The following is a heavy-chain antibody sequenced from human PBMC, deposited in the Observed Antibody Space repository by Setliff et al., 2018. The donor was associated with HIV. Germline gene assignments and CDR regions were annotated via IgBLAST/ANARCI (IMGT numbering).Heavy chain of an antibody. Sequence: GASVKVSCKASGGTFSSYAISWVRQAPGQGLEWMGGIIPIFGTANYAQKFQGRVTITTDESTSTAYMELSSLRSEDTAVYYCARAVGYGGNLDAFDIWGQGTMVTVSS. CDR3: ARAVGYGGNLDAFDI. J-gene: IGHJ3*02. V-gene: IGHV1-69*05. D-gene: IGHD2-15*01. CDR2: IIPIFGTA. CDR1: GGTFSSYA.